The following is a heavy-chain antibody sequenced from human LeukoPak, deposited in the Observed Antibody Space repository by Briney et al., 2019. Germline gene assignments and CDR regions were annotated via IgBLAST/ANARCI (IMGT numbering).Heavy chain of an antibody. V-gene: IGHV4-34*01. D-gene: IGHD5-12*01. CDR2: INHSGST. Sequence: SQTLSLTCAVYGGSFSGYYWSWIRQPPGKGLEWIGEINHSGSTNYNPSLKSRVTISVDTSKNQFSLKLSSVTAADTAVYYCASKVATNFDYWGQGTLVTVSS. J-gene: IGHJ4*02. CDR1: GGSFSGYY. CDR3: ASKVATNFDY.